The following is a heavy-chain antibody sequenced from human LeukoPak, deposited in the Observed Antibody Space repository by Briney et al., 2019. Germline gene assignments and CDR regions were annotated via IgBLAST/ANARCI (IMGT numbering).Heavy chain of an antibody. Sequence: ASVKVSCKASGGTFCSYAISWVRQAPGQGLEWMGGIIPIFGTANYAQKFQGRVTITTDESTSTAYMELSSLRSEDTAVYYCARARDGYTLEYYFDYWGQGTLVTVSS. V-gene: IGHV1-69*05. J-gene: IGHJ4*02. D-gene: IGHD5-24*01. CDR3: ARARDGYTLEYYFDY. CDR1: GGTFCSYA. CDR2: IIPIFGTA.